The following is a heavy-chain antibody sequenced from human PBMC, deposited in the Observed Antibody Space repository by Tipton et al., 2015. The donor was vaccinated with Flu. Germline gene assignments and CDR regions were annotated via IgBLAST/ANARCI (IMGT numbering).Heavy chain of an antibody. CDR3: ARAIAGADSL. V-gene: IGHV3-53*01. CDR1: GGSIGSNY. CDR2: IYSGDSA. J-gene: IGHJ4*02. D-gene: IGHD3-16*01. Sequence: LSLTCTVSGGSIGSNYWSWVRQAPGKGLEWVSVIYSGDSASYADSVRGRFTISRDNSKNTLYLQMNNLRVEDTAVYYCARAIAGADSLWGQGTLVTVSS.